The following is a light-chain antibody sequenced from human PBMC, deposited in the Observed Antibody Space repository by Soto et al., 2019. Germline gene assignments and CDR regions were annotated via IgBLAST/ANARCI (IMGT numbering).Light chain of an antibody. CDR1: NSDVGGYNY. CDR2: DVS. CDR3: SSYTSSSTYV. Sequence: QSVLTQPASVSGSPGQSITISCTGTNSDVGGYNYVSWYQQHPGKAPKLMIYDVSNRPSGVSNRFSGSKSGNTASLTISGLHAEDEADYYCSSYTSSSTYVFGTGTKVSVL. V-gene: IGLV2-14*01. J-gene: IGLJ1*01.